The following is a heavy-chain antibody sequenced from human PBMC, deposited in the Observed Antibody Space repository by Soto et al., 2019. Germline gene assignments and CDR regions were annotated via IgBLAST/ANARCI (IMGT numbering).Heavy chain of an antibody. CDR3: AREASYSSSLDY. CDR2: IYYSGST. CDR1: GGSISSGGYY. D-gene: IGHD6-13*01. V-gene: IGHV4-31*03. Sequence: QVQLQESGPGLVKPSQTLSLTCTVSGGSISSGGYYWSWIRQHPGKGLEYIGYIYYSGSTYYNPALNSRVTISLDTSKYQFSLMLSSVTATDTAVYSCAREASYSSSLDYWGQGTLVTVSP. J-gene: IGHJ4*02.